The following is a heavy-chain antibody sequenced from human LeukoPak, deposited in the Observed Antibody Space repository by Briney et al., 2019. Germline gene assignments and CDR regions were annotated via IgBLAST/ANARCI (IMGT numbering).Heavy chain of an antibody. Sequence: GGSLRLSCAASGFTFSSYWMHWVRQAPGKGLVWVSRINSDGSSTSNADSVKGRFTISRDNAKNTLWLQMNSLRAEDTAVYYCARVVGGSPPRAFDIWGQGTMVTVSS. CDR3: ARVVGGSPPRAFDI. CDR2: INSDGSST. V-gene: IGHV3-74*01. CDR1: GFTFSSYW. J-gene: IGHJ3*02. D-gene: IGHD1-26*01.